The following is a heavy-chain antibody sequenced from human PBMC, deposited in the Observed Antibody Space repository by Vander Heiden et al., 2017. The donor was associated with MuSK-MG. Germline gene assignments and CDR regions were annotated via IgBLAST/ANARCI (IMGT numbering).Heavy chain of an antibody. J-gene: IGHJ6*03. CDR1: GFTFSDYY. CDR2: ISFSSSTI. CDR3: ARDLLGVGYPYHYYMHV. Sequence: QVQLEESGGVLVKPGGSLRLSCAASGFTFSDYYMSWIRQAPGKGLEWISYISFSSSTIYYADSVKGRFTISRDNSKNSLYLQLNSLRAEDTAVYYCARDLLGVGYPYHYYMHVWGKGTTVTVSS. D-gene: IGHD3-10*01. V-gene: IGHV3-11*04.